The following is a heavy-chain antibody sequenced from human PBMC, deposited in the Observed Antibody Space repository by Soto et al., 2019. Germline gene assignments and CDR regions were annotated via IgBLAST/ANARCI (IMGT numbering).Heavy chain of an antibody. Sequence: EVQLVESGGGLVKPGGSLRLSCAASGFTFSIYSMNWVRQAPGKGLEWVASTSDSSHYIYYADSVKGRFTVSRDNAKSSLYLQMDSLRAEDTAVYYCARVRSGGSGYFDYWGQGTLVTVSS. CDR2: TSDSSHYI. J-gene: IGHJ4*02. CDR1: GFTFSIYS. V-gene: IGHV3-21*01. CDR3: ARVRSGGSGYFDY. D-gene: IGHD2-15*01.